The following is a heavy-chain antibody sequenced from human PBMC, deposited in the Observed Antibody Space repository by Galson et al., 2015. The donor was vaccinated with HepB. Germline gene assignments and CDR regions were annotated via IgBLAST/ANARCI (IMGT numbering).Heavy chain of an antibody. CDR2: ISTSSSTI. V-gene: IGHV3-48*02. J-gene: IGHJ2*01. CDR1: GFTFSSYT. CDR3: ARAAFGGNSYWYFDL. D-gene: IGHD4-23*01. Sequence: SLRLSCAASGFTFSSYTMNWVRQAPGKGLEWLSYISTSSSTIYYADSVKGRFTISRDNAKNSLYLQMHSLRDDDTAVYYCARAAFGGNSYWYFDLWGRGTLVTVSS.